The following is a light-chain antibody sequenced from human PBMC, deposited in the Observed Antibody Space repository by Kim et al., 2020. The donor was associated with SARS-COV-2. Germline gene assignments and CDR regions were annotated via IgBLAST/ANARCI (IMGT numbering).Light chain of an antibody. CDR2: QDT. V-gene: IGLV3-1*01. CDR3: QAWDSTTTV. J-gene: IGLJ2*01. Sequence: SGSPGQTASITCSGDRWGNKYVCWYQQKPVQSPVVVIYQDTQRPSGIPERFSGYNSGNTATLTISGTQAMDEAGYYCQAWDSTTTVFGGGTQLTVL. CDR1: RWGNKY.